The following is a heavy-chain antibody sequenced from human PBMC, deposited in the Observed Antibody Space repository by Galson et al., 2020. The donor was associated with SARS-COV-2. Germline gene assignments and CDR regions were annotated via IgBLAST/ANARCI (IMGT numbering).Heavy chain of an antibody. J-gene: IGHJ4*02. CDR3: ARDHAMEVVAGTIMTWWSGIGY. V-gene: IGHV3-30*04. CDR2: ISYDGSNK. D-gene: IGHD6-19*01. Sequence: GGSLRLSCAASGFTFSSYAMHWVRQAPGTGLEWVAVISYDGSNKYYADSVKGRFTISRDNSKNTLYLQMNSLRAEDTAVYYCARDHAMEVVAGTIMTWWSGIGYWGQETLVTVSS. CDR1: GFTFSSYA.